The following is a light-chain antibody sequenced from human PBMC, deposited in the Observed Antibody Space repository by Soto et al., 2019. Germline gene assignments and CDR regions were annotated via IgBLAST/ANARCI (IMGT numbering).Light chain of an antibody. CDR1: QSVSSSY. V-gene: IGKV3D-20*02. CDR2: GAS. J-gene: IGKJ1*01. Sequence: TVLMQYPGTLFLSRGERATLSCRAIQSVSSSYLAWYQQKPGQAPRLLLYGASIRATGIPDRFSGSGSGTDFTLTISSLEPEDFAVYYSQVRSNWPTWTIGQGTKVDIK. CDR3: QVRSNWPTWT.